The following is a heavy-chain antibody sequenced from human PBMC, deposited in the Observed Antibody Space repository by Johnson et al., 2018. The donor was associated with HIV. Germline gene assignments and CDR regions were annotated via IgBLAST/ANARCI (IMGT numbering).Heavy chain of an antibody. Sequence: QVQLVESRGVLVQPGGSLRLSCAASGFTFSSYAMHWVRQAPGKGLEWVAVISYDGSNKYYADSVKGRFTISRDNSKNTLYLQMNSLRAEDTAVYYCARGGLGDYVVAFDIWGQGTMVTVSS. D-gene: IGHD4-17*01. V-gene: IGHV3-30-3*01. CDR1: GFTFSSYA. CDR2: ISYDGSNK. J-gene: IGHJ3*02. CDR3: ARGGLGDYVVAFDI.